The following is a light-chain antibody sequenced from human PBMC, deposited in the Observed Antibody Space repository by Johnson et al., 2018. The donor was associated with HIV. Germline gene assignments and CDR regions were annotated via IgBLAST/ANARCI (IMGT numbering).Light chain of an antibody. CDR3: GTWDSSLSAEV. V-gene: IGLV1-51*01. CDR1: SSNIGNNY. CDR2: YNN. Sequence: QSVLTQPPSVSAAPGQKVTISCSGSSSNIGNNYVSWYQQLPGTAPKLLIYYNNKRPSGIPDRISCAKSGTSATLGITGLLTGDEADYYCGTWDSSLSAEVFGTGTKVTVL. J-gene: IGLJ1*01.